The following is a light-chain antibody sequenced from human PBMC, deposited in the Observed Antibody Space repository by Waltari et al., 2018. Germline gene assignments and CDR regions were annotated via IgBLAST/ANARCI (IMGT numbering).Light chain of an antibody. CDR1: RSDVGGYKY. V-gene: IGLV2-11*01. J-gene: IGLJ3*02. CDR3: CSYAGSHWV. Sequence: QSALTQPRSVSGTPGQSVTIPCTGTRSDVGGYKYVSWYQQHPGKAPQRMIYDVSNRPSGVPDRFSGSKSGNTASLTISGLQADDEADYYCCSYAGSHWVFGGGTELTVL. CDR2: DVS.